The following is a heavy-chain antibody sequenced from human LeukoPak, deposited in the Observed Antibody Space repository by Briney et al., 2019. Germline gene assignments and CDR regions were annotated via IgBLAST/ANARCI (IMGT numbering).Heavy chain of an antibody. D-gene: IGHD6-19*01. Sequence: SQTLSPTCRVLGASISSHYWSWIGQPPGKGLKWIRYFYGSGNTNYSPSLKSRVTISVDTSKHQFSLKVSSLTTADTAVYYCARLAVTGLGWFDPWGQGTLVTVSS. J-gene: IGHJ5*02. CDR2: FYGSGNT. CDR1: GASISSHY. CDR3: ARLAVTGLGWFDP. V-gene: IGHV4-59*11.